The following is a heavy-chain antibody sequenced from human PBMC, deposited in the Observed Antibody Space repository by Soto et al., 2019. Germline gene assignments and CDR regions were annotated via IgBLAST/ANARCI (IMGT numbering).Heavy chain of an antibody. Sequence: GASVKVSCKASGGTFSSYAISWVRQAPGQGLEWMGGIIPIFGTANYAQKFQGRVTITADESTSTAYMELSSLRSEDTAVYYCARGYDFWSGYYTPYYFDYWGQGTLVTVSS. CDR1: GGTFSSYA. V-gene: IGHV1-69*13. CDR3: ARGYDFWSGYYTPYYFDY. CDR2: IIPIFGTA. J-gene: IGHJ4*02. D-gene: IGHD3-3*01.